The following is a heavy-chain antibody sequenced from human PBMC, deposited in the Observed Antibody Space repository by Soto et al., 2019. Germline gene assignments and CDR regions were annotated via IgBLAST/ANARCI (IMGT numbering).Heavy chain of an antibody. V-gene: IGHV3-23*01. D-gene: IGHD6-6*01. CDR2: ISGSGGNT. CDR1: GFTFSSYA. Sequence: GGSLRLSCTASGFTFSSYAMSWVRQAPGKGLEWVSAISGSGGNTYYAESVKGRFTISRDNSKNTLYLQMNSLRAEDTAVYYCAKSITARPFDYWGQGALVTVSS. J-gene: IGHJ4*02. CDR3: AKSITARPFDY.